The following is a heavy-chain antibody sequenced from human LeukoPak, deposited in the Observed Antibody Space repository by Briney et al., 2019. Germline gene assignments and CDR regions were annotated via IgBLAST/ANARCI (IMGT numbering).Heavy chain of an antibody. D-gene: IGHD6-6*01. Sequence: PGGSLRLSCAASGFTFSSYWMSWVRQAPGKGLEWVSFISSSSSYIYYGDSVKGRFTISRDNAKNSLYLQMNSLRVEDTAVYYCARGEWSSSPFDYWGQGTLVTVSS. CDR3: ARGEWSSSPFDY. CDR2: ISSSSSYI. J-gene: IGHJ4*02. CDR1: GFTFSSYW. V-gene: IGHV3-21*01.